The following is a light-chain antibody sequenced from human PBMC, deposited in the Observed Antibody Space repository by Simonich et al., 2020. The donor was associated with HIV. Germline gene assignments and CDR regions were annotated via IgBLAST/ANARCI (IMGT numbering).Light chain of an antibody. CDR3: SSYAGSYTWV. Sequence: PALPHPASVLGSLGPWITISCTGPSRAVGVYNIVSCYQQTPGKAPKLMIYDVSKRPSGVSIRFSGSKSGDTASLTVSGLQAEDEADYYCSSYAGSYTWVFGGGTKLTVL. CDR2: DVS. J-gene: IGLJ3*02. V-gene: IGLV2-14*01. CDR1: SRAVGVYNI.